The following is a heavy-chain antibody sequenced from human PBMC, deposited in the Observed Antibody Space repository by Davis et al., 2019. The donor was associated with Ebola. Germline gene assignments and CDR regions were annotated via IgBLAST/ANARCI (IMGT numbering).Heavy chain of an antibody. CDR3: AKDRSAIPLVQGVVFDS. Sequence: PGGSLRLSCAGSGFNFNEFAMHWVRQAPGKGLEWVSSISTTSDYKYHADSVRGRFTISRDDVKNTLHLQMNSLRADDTGVYFCAKDRSAIPLVQGVVFDSWGQGILVTVSS. CDR1: GFNFNEFA. CDR2: ISTTSDYK. V-gene: IGHV3-21*01. J-gene: IGHJ5*01. D-gene: IGHD3-10*01.